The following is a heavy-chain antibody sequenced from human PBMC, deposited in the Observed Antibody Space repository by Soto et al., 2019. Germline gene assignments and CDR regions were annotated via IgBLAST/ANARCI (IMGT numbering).Heavy chain of an antibody. D-gene: IGHD6-25*01. CDR3: ARVELGGYSIDWFDP. J-gene: IGHJ5*02. CDR1: GASISIYC. V-gene: IGHV4-59*01. Sequence: SETLSVTCPVCGASISIYCSSWIRQPPGKGLEWIGYNHYSGTTKYNPSLKGRLTISVDTSKNQFSLRLSSVTAADTAVYYCARVELGGYSIDWFDPWGQGTLVTVSS. CDR2: NHYSGTT.